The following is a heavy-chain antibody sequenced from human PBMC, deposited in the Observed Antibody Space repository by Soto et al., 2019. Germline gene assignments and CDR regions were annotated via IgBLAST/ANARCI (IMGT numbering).Heavy chain of an antibody. D-gene: IGHD4-17*01. CDR3: ARAHYGDYGYGMDV. Sequence: QLQLQESGSGLVKPSQTLSLTCAVSGGSISSGGYSWSWIRQPPGKGLEWIGYIYHSGSTYYNPSLKSRVTISVDGSKNQFSLKLSSVTAADTAVYYCARAHYGDYGYGMDVWGQGTTATVSS. CDR2: IYHSGST. CDR1: GGSISSGGYS. J-gene: IGHJ6*02. V-gene: IGHV4-30-2*01.